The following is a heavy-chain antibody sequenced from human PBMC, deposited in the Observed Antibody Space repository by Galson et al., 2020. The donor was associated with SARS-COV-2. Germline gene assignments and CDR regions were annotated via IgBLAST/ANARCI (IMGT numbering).Heavy chain of an antibody. CDR2: TNHSGNT. Sequence: SATLSLTCAVSGYSISSGYHWGWIRQPPGKGLECIGITNHSGNTYTNPSPESQATISVDPSNTQFSLKLRPVTAADTPVYYCARGNEFRPYSAFKNWGQGILVTVSS. D-gene: IGHD1-26*01. CDR1: GYSISSGYH. J-gene: IGHJ4*02. CDR3: ARGNEFRPYSAFKN. V-gene: IGHV4-38-2*01.